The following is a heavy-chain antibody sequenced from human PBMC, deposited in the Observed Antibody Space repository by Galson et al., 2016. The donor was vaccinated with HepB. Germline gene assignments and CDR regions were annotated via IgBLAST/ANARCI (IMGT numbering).Heavy chain of an antibody. CDR2: TSYDTGNK. J-gene: IGHJ4*02. CDR3: AIDHTGYDLEPYYFDY. CDR1: GFTFNVYA. D-gene: IGHD5-12*01. V-gene: IGHV3-30-3*01. Sequence: SLRLSCAASGFTFNVYAMHWVRQAPGKGLEWVAVTSYDTGNKYYADSLKGRFTISRDNSKNTLYLQINSLRTEDTAVYYCAIDHTGYDLEPYYFDYWGQGTLVTVSS.